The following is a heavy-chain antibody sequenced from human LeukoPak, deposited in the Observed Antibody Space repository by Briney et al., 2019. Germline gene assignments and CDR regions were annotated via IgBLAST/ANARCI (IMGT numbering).Heavy chain of an antibody. Sequence: GRSLRLSCTAFGFTFGDDGWSWFRQAPGKGLEWICLIRKKAYGETKEYAASVRGRFTISRDDANRIAYLQMNSLKPEDTALYYCVRGMHDYGDANCYFDQWGQGTLVTVSS. CDR2: IRKKAYGETK. CDR3: VRGMHDYGDANCYFDQ. J-gene: IGHJ4*02. CDR1: GFTFGDDG. D-gene: IGHD4-17*01. V-gene: IGHV3-49*03.